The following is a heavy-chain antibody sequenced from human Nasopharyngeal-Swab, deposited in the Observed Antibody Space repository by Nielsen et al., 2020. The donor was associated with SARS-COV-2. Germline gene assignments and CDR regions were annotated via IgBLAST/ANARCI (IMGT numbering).Heavy chain of an antibody. J-gene: IGHJ4*02. CDR2: INPSGGST. V-gene: IGHV1-46*01. D-gene: IGHD3-10*01. Sequence: ASVKVSCKASGYIFTSFYMLWVRQATGQGLEWMGIINPSGGSTSYAQKFQGRVTMTRDTSTSTVYMELSSLRSEDTAVYYCARDFQNYYGSGSYPWDYWGQGTLVTVSS. CDR1: GYIFTSFY. CDR3: ARDFQNYYGSGSYPWDY.